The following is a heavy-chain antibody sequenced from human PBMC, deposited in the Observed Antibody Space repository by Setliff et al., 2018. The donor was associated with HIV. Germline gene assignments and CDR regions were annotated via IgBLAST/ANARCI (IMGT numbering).Heavy chain of an antibody. V-gene: IGHV4-61*08. J-gene: IGHJ6*03. D-gene: IGHD1-26*01. CDR2: IYYTGST. Sequence: KTSETLSLTCTVSGGSISSGGYYWSWIRQHPGKGLEWIGYIYYTGSTNYNPSLKSRVTIGVDTSKNQFSLKLTSVTAADAAVYYCARRRPPPSGLYSAYYMDVWGTGTTVTVS. CDR3: ARRRPPPSGLYSAYYMDV. CDR1: GGSISSGGYY.